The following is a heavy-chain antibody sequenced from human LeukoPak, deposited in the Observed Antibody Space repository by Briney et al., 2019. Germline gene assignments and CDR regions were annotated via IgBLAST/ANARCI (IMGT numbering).Heavy chain of an antibody. Sequence: GGSLRLSCAASGFTFDNYGMHWVRQAPGKGLEWVADISSDGATQYYADSVKGRFTISRDNSKNTLNLQMNSLRPGDTAVYYCAKGCLGGGNCFFFQHWGQGTLVTASS. D-gene: IGHD2-15*01. CDR3: AKGCLGGGNCFFFQH. V-gene: IGHV3-30*18. CDR1: GFTFDNYG. J-gene: IGHJ1*01. CDR2: ISSDGATQ.